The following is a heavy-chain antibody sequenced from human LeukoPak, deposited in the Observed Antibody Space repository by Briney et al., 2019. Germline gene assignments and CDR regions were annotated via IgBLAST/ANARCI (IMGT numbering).Heavy chain of an antibody. CDR3: ARDGRGYDGHFDY. CDR2: IKQDGSEK. J-gene: IGHJ4*02. CDR1: GFTFSSYW. Sequence: GGSLRLSCAASGFTFSSYWMSWVRQAPGKGLEWVANIKQDGSEKYYVDSVKGRFTISRDNAKNSLYLQMNSLRAEDTAVYYCARDGRGYDGHFDYWGQGTLVTVSP. D-gene: IGHD5-12*01. V-gene: IGHV3-7*01.